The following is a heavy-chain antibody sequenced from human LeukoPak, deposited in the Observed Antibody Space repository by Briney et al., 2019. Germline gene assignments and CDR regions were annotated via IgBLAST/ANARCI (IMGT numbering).Heavy chain of an antibody. CDR2: IYYSGTT. V-gene: IGHV4-59*01. CDR1: GGSISSYY. Sequence: SETLSLTCSVSGGSISSYYWSWIRQPPGKGLEWIGYIYYSGTTNYNPSLKSRVTISVDTSKNQFSLNLTSVTAADTAVYYCARRLPTTPRSFDSWGQGTLVTVSS. D-gene: IGHD1-26*01. J-gene: IGHJ4*02. CDR3: ARRLPTTPRSFDS.